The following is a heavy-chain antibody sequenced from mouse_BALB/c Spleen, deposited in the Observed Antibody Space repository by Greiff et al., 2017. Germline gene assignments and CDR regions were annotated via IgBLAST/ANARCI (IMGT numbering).Heavy chain of an antibody. CDR2: IYPGNSDT. V-gene: IGHV1-5*01. J-gene: IGHJ2*01. Sequence: VQLQQSGTVLARPGASVKMSCKASGYSFTSYWMHWVKQRPGQGLEWIGAIYPGNSDTSYNQKFKGKAKLTAVTSASTAYMELSSLTNEDSAVYYCTRRRYDACFDYWGQGTTLTVSS. D-gene: IGHD2-14*01. CDR3: TRRRYDACFDY. CDR1: GYSFTSYW.